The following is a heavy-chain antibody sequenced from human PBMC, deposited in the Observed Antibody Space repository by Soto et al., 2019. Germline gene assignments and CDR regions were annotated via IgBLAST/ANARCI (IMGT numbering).Heavy chain of an antibody. D-gene: IGHD6-19*01. J-gene: IGHJ4*02. CDR2: INPSTGST. Sequence: ASVKVSCKSSGCTFISYYMHWVRQAPGQGLEWMGIINPSTGSTNYAQKFQDRVTMTRDTSTSTVYMELSSLRSEDTAVYYCARVKFSSGWNYFDYWGQGTLVTVSS. CDR1: GCTFISYY. V-gene: IGHV1-46*01. CDR3: ARVKFSSGWNYFDY.